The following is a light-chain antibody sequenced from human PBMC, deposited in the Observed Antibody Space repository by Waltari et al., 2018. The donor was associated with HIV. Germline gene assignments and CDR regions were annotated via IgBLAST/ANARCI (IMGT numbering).Light chain of an antibody. V-gene: IGLV2-23*02. CDR1: SSDVGHYDL. J-gene: IGLJ3*02. CDR2: EVT. CDR3: CSYRGSNTWV. Sequence: QSALTQPASVSGSPGQSITVSCTGTSSDVGHYDLVSWYQQHPGKAPQPMIYEVTNRPAGVSKRFSGSKSGNTASLTVSGLQADDEAEYYCCSYRGSNTWVFGGGTKVTVL.